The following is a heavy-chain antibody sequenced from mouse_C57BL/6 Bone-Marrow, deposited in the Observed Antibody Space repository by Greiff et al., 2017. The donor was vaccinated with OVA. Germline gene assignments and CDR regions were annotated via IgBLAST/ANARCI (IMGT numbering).Heavy chain of an antibody. CDR1: GYTFTSYW. V-gene: IGHV1-59*01. CDR3: ARSLH. CDR2: IDPSDSYT. Sequence: VKLKQPGAELVRPGTSVKLSCKASGYTFTSYWMHWVKQRPGQGLEWIGVIDPSDSYTNYNQKFKGKATLTVDTSSSTAYMQLSSLTSEDSAVYYCARSLHWGQGTLVTVSA. D-gene: IGHD2-10*01. J-gene: IGHJ3*01.